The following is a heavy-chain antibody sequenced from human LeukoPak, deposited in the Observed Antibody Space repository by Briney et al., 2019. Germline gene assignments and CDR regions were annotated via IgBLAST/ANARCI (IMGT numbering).Heavy chain of an antibody. V-gene: IGHV3-30*02. J-gene: IGHJ4*02. D-gene: IGHD4-17*01. Sequence: IRYDGSNKYYADSVKGRFTISRDNSKNTLYLQMNSLRAEDTAVYYCAKEGLPHGDFPFFDYWGQGTLVTVSS. CDR2: IRYDGSNK. CDR3: AKEGLPHGDFPFFDY.